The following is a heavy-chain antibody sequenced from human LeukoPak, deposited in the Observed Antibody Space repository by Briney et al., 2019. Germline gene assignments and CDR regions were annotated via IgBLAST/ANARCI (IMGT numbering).Heavy chain of an antibody. V-gene: IGHV4-59*01. CDR2: IYYSGST. CDR1: GGSISSYY. CDR3: AREPHFDY. Sequence: SETLSLTCTVSGGSISSYYWSRIRQPPGKGLEWIGYIYYSGSTNYNPSLKSRVTISVDTSKNQFSLKLSSVTAADTAVYYCAREPHFDYWGQGTLVTVSS. J-gene: IGHJ4*02.